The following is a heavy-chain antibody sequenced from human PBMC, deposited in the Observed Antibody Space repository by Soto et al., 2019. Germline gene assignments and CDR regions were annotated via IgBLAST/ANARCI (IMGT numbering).Heavy chain of an antibody. V-gene: IGHV2-5*02. Sequence: GSGPTLVNPTQTLTLTFTFSGFSPTTSGVGVGWIRKPPGKALEWLALIYWDDDKSYRQSVKSRLTTLKGTLKIQVVLTMTDMVPVDTAIYYFAHSPPEYGDYASIPNFDYWGQGTLVTVSS. D-gene: IGHD4-17*01. CDR2: IYWDDDK. J-gene: IGHJ4*02. CDR3: AHSPPEYGDYASIPNFDY. CDR1: GFSPTTSGVG.